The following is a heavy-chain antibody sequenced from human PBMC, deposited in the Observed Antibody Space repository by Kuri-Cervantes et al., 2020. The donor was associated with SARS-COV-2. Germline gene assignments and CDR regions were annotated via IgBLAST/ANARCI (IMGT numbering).Heavy chain of an antibody. Sequence: QTLSLTCAVHGGSFRGYYSSWIRQPPGKGLEWIGEINHSGSTNYNPSLRSRVTISVDTSKNQFSLKLSSVTAADTAVYYCARDGGKVWPYYGMEIWGQGTTVTGYS. CDR3: ARDGGKVWPYYGMEI. CDR2: INHSGST. V-gene: IGHV4-34*09. D-gene: IGHD3-16*01. CDR1: GGSFRGYY. J-gene: IGHJ6*01.